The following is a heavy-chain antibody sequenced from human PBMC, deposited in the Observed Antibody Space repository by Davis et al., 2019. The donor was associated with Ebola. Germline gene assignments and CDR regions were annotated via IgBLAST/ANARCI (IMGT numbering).Heavy chain of an antibody. Sequence: SVKVSCKASGGTFSSYAISWVRQAPGQGLEWMGGIIPIFGTANYAQKFQGRVTITADESTSTAYMGLSSLRAEDTALYYCAKGGPRGAFDIWGQGTMVTVSS. CDR1: GGTFSSYA. J-gene: IGHJ3*02. CDR3: AKGGPRGAFDI. CDR2: IIPIFGTA. V-gene: IGHV1-69*13.